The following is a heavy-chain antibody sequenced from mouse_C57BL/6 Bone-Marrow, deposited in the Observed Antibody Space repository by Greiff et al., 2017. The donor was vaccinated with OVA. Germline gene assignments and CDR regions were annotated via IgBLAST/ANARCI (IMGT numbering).Heavy chain of an antibody. CDR3: ARWGYYGAMDY. J-gene: IGHJ4*01. D-gene: IGHD1-1*01. CDR1: GYTFTNYW. CDR2: IYPGGGYT. V-gene: IGHV1-63*01. Sequence: QVQLVESGAELVRPGTSVKMSCKASGYTFTNYWIGWAKQRPGHGLEWIGDIYPGGGYTNYNEKFKGKATLTADKSSSTAYMQFSSLTSEDSAIYYCARWGYYGAMDYWGQGTSVTVSS.